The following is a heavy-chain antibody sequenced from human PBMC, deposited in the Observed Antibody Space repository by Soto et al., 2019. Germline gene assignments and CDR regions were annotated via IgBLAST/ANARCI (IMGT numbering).Heavy chain of an antibody. Sequence: SETLSLTCAVYGGSFSGYYWSWIRQPPGKGLEWIGEINHSGSTNYNPSLKSRVTISVDTSKNQFSLELSSVTAADTAVYYCASLYSSSGGHYYYYGMDVWGQGTTVT. CDR2: INHSGST. CDR1: GGSFSGYY. J-gene: IGHJ6*02. CDR3: ASLYSSSGGHYYYYGMDV. V-gene: IGHV4-34*01. D-gene: IGHD6-6*01.